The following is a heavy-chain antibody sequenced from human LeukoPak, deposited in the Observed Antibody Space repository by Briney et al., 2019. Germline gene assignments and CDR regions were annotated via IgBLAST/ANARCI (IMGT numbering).Heavy chain of an antibody. V-gene: IGHV3-30-3*01. J-gene: IGHJ4*02. CDR2: ISYDGSNK. Sequence: GGSLRLSCAASGFTFSSYAKHWVRQAPGKGLEWVAVISYDGSNKYYADSVKGRFTISRDNSKNTLYLQMNSLRAEDTAVYYCASADYDFWSGSPFDYWGQGTLVTVSS. CDR3: ASADYDFWSGSPFDY. D-gene: IGHD3-3*01. CDR1: GFTFSSYA.